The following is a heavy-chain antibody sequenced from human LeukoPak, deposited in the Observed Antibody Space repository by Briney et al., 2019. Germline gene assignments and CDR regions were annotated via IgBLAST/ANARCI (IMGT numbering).Heavy chain of an antibody. D-gene: IGHD2-2*01. Sequence: PGRSLRPSCAASGFTFDDYAMHWVRQAPGKGLEWVSGISWNSGSIGYADSVKGRFTISRDNAKNSLYLQMNSLRAEDTALYYCAKDILRESYALDYWGQGTLVTVSS. J-gene: IGHJ4*02. V-gene: IGHV3-9*01. CDR1: GFTFDDYA. CDR3: AKDILRESYALDY. CDR2: ISWNSGSI.